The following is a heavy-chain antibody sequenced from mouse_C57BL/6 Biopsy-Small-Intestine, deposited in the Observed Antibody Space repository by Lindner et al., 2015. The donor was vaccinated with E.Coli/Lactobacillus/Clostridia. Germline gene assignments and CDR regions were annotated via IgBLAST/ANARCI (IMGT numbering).Heavy chain of an antibody. CDR2: IHPRDGSN. CDR3: AREDWDFDY. J-gene: IGHJ2*01. CDR1: GYTFTDQI. Sequence: VQLQESGAELVKPGASVKISCKVSGYTFTDQIIHWMKQRPEQGLEWNGYIHPRDGSNNYNEKFKGKATLTAAKSSNTAYMQLNSLTSEDSAVYFCAREDWDFDYWGQGTTLTVSS. V-gene: IGHV1-78*01. D-gene: IGHD4-1*01.